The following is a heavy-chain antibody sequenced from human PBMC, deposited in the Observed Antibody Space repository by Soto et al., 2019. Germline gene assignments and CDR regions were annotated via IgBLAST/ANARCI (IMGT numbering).Heavy chain of an antibody. Sequence: QVQLVQSGAEVKTPGSSLKVSCKVSGSRFSNYVISWVRQAPGHGLEWLGRIIPIFNSTKYAQSFQGRVTITGDKSTSTASLELSSLRSDDTAVYYCAREGRGKKAGYNGLVSLGYWGQGTLVTVSS. CDR3: AREGRGKKAGYNGLVSLGY. V-gene: IGHV1-69*06. J-gene: IGHJ4*02. D-gene: IGHD2-2*02. CDR2: IIPIFNST. CDR1: GSRFSNYV.